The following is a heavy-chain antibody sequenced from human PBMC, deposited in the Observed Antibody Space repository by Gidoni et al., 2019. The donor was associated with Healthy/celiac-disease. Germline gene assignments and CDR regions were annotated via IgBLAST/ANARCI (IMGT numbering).Heavy chain of an antibody. CDR2: IYYSGST. CDR1: GGSISSYY. J-gene: IGHJ3*02. D-gene: IGHD4-17*01. Sequence: QVQLQESGPGLVKPSETLSLTCTVSGGSISSYYWSWIRQPPGKGLEWIGYIYYSGSTNYNPSLKSRVTISVDTSKNQFSLKLSSVTAADTAVYYCARDTHGAAGGGDAFDIWGQGTMVTVSS. CDR3: ARDTHGAAGGGDAFDI. V-gene: IGHV4-59*01.